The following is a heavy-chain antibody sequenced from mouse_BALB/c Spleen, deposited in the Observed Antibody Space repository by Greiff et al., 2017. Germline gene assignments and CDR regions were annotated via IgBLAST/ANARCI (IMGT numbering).Heavy chain of an antibody. CDR2: ISSGGSYT. Sequence: EVKLMESGGDLVKPGGSLKLSCAASGFTFSSYGMSWVRQTPDKRLEWVATISSGGSYTYYPDSVKGRFTISRDNAKNTLYLQMSSLKSEDTAMYYCARHDSSGYVWFAYWGQGTLVTVSA. J-gene: IGHJ3*01. CDR3: ARHDSSGYVWFAY. V-gene: IGHV5-6*01. CDR1: GFTFSSYG. D-gene: IGHD3-2*01.